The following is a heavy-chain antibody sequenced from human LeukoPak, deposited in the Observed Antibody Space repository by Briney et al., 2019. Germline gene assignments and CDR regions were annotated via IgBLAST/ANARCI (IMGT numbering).Heavy chain of an antibody. V-gene: IGHV4-59*12. CDR1: GGSISSYY. D-gene: IGHD6-19*01. J-gene: IGHJ4*02. CDR3: ARDRAPYSSGWYGFDY. Sequence: SETLSLTCTVSGGSISSYYWSWIRQPPGKGLEWIGYIYYSGSTNYNPSLKSRVTISVDTSKNQFSLKLSSVTAADTAVYYCARDRAPYSSGWYGFDYWGQGTLVTVSS. CDR2: IYYSGST.